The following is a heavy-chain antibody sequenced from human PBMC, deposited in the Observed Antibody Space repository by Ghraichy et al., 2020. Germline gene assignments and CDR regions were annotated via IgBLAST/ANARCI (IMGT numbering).Heavy chain of an antibody. D-gene: IGHD4-23*01. CDR2: ISTSSRSI. CDR1: GFTFGDYN. CDR3: ARASRVVRFYYYDGMYV. J-gene: IGHJ6*02. Sequence: GGSLRLSCVGSGFTFGDYNLNWVRQSPGKGLEWISYISTSSRSIFYADSVKGRFTISRDNAQNSLFLQMKSLRDEDTAVYYCARASRVVRFYYYDGMYVWGQGTTVTVSS. V-gene: IGHV3-48*02.